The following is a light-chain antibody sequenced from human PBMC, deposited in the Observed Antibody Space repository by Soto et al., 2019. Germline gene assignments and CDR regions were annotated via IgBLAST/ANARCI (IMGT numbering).Light chain of an antibody. CDR3: QQRYAWPPLT. J-gene: IGKJ5*01. CDR1: RSVRSY. CDR2: DAS. Sequence: EIVLTQSPATLSLSPGERATLSCRASRSVRSYLAWYQQKPGQAPRLLSYDASNRAAGIPARFSGSGSETDFTRTINNLEPEDFAVYYCQQRYAWPPLTFGQGTRLESK. V-gene: IGKV3-11*01.